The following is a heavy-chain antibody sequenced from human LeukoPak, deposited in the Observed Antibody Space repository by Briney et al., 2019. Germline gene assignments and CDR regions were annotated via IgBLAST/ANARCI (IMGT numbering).Heavy chain of an antibody. CDR1: GYSISSGYY. V-gene: IGHV4-38-2*01. CDR3: VITITIFGVVDY. D-gene: IGHD3-3*01. J-gene: IGHJ4*02. CDR2: IYHSGST. Sequence: SETLSLTCAVSGYSISSGYYWGWIRQPPGKGLEWIGSIYHSGSTYYNPSLKSRVTISVDTSKNQFSLKLSSVTAADTAVYYCVITITIFGVVDYWGQGTLVTVSS.